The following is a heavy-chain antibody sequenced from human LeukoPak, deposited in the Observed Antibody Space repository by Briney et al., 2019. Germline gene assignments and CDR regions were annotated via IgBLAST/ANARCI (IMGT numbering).Heavy chain of an antibody. V-gene: IGHV3-23*01. D-gene: IGHD3-22*01. CDR3: AKEREYYDSSGYAGFDY. CDR1: GFTFSAYA. J-gene: IGHJ4*02. CDR2: ISGSGGRT. Sequence: GGSLRPSCAASGFTFSAYAMNWVRQAPGKGLEWVSSISGSGGRTYYSDSVKGRFTISRDNSKNTLYLQLNGLRAEDTAVYYCAKEREYYDSSGYAGFDYWGQGTLVTVSS.